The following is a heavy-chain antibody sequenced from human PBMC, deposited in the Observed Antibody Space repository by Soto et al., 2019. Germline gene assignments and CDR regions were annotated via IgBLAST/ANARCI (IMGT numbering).Heavy chain of an antibody. CDR1: GFTFSNAW. Sequence: EVQLVESGGGLVKPGGSLRLSCAASGFTFSNAWMSWVRQAPGKGLEWVGRIKSKTDGGTTDYAAPVKGRFTISRDDSKNPLYLQMTSLKTEDTAVYYCTTDSPYSSSWYNFDYWGQGTLVTVSS. J-gene: IGHJ4*02. CDR2: IKSKTDGGTT. V-gene: IGHV3-15*01. D-gene: IGHD6-13*01. CDR3: TTDSPYSSSWYNFDY.